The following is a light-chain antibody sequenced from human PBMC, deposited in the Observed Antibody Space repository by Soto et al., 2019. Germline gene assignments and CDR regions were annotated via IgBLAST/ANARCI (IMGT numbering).Light chain of an antibody. Sequence: EMVMTQSPATLSVSPGGSATLSCRASQSVSANLAWYQQKPGQAPRLVIYGASTRATGIPDRFSGSGSGTEFALTISSLQSDDVAVFYCQQYNNRPWTFGQGTKVDI. CDR1: QSVSAN. CDR2: GAS. CDR3: QQYNNRPWT. J-gene: IGKJ1*01. V-gene: IGKV3-15*01.